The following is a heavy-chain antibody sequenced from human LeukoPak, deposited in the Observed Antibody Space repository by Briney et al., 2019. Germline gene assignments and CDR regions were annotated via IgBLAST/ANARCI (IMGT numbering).Heavy chain of an antibody. V-gene: IGHV1-18*04. D-gene: IGHD6-19*01. CDR2: ISAYNGNT. Sequence: ASVKVSCKASGYTFTSYYMHWVRQAPGQGLEWMGWISAYNGNTNYAQKLQGRVTMTTDTSTSTAYMELRSLRSDDTAVYYCASFGAVAGTQRRQPSYAFDIWGQGTMVTVSS. CDR3: ASFGAVAGTQRRQPSYAFDI. J-gene: IGHJ3*02. CDR1: GYTFTSYY.